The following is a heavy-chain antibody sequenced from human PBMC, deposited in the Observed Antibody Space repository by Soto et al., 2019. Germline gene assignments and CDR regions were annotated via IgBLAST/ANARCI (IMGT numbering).Heavy chain of an antibody. CDR3: ARHTVEMATISWFDP. V-gene: IGHV4-34*01. Sequence: SETLSLTCAVDGGSFSGYYWTWIRQPPGTGLEWIGEINHSGSTNYNPSLKSRVTISVDTSKNQFSLKLTSVTAADTAVYYCARHTVEMATISWFDPWGQGTLVTVSS. D-gene: IGHD5-12*01. CDR1: GGSFSGYY. CDR2: INHSGST. J-gene: IGHJ5*02.